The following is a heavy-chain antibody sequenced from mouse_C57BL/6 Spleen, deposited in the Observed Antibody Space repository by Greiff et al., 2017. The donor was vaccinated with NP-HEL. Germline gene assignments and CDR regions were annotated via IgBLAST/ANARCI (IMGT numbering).Heavy chain of an antibody. D-gene: IGHD2-4*01. CDR3: ARNYDYDFWYCDV. CDR2: IHPNSGST. V-gene: IGHV1-64*01. Sequence: QVQLQQPGAELVKPGASVKLSCKASGYTFTSYWMHWVKQRPGQGLEWIGMIHPNSGSTNYNEKFKSKATLTVDKSSSAAYMQLSSLTSEDSAVYYCARNYDYDFWYCDVWGTGTTVTVSS. J-gene: IGHJ1*03. CDR1: GYTFTSYW.